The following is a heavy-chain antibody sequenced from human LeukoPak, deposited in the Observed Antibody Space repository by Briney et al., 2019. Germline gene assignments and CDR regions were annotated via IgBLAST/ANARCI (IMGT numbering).Heavy chain of an antibody. Sequence: GRSLRLSCAASGFTFSSYALHWVRQAPGKGLEWVAVISYDGSNKYYADPVKGRFTISRDNSKNTLYLQMDSLRAEDTAVYYCARDPRLYSSSWQYYYYYNMDVWGQGTTVTVSS. D-gene: IGHD6-13*01. CDR2: ISYDGSNK. V-gene: IGHV3-30-3*01. J-gene: IGHJ6*02. CDR1: GFTFSSYA. CDR3: ARDPRLYSSSWQYYYYYNMDV.